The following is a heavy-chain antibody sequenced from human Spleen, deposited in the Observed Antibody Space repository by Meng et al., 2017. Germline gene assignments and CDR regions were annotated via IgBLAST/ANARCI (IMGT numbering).Heavy chain of an antibody. CDR3: ARDSPAARADLDY. CDR1: GFIFSDYY. J-gene: IGHJ4*02. D-gene: IGHD6-25*01. CDR2: ISSSGDTI. V-gene: IGHV3-11*04. Sequence: GESLKISCAASGFIFSDYYMNWIRQTPGKGLEWVSYISSSGDTIYYTDSVKGRFTISRDNAKNSLYLQMNYLRAEDTAAYYCARDSPAARADLDYWGQGTLVTVSS.